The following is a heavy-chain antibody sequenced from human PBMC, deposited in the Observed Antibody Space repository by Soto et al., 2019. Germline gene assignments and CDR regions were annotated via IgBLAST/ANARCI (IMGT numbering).Heavy chain of an antibody. V-gene: IGHV3-30*18. CDR3: ANDTYCYDTSGYYIFDY. CDR2: ISYDGSNE. Sequence: GGSLRLSCAASGFAFSSYGIHWVRQAPGKGLEWVAGISYDGSNEHYTDSVKGRFTISRDNSKNTLYLQMNSLRAEDTAVYYCANDTYCYDTSGYYIFDYWGQGTLVTVSS. D-gene: IGHD3-22*01. CDR1: GFAFSSYG. J-gene: IGHJ4*02.